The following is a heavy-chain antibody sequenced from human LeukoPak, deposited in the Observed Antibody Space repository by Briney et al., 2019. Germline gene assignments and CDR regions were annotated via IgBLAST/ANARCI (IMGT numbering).Heavy chain of an antibody. D-gene: IGHD2-2*01. J-gene: IGHJ4*02. V-gene: IGHV4-59*08. CDR1: GGSMTSYY. Sequence: SETLSLTCTVSGGSMTSYYWSWIRQPPGKGLEWIGYIFHSGSTTYNPSLRSRVTVSVDTSRNQFSLKLSSVTAADTAVYYCARHAAFAEYQSHLTHFDYWGQGTLVTVSS. CDR3: ARHAAFAEYQSHLTHFDY. CDR2: IFHSGST.